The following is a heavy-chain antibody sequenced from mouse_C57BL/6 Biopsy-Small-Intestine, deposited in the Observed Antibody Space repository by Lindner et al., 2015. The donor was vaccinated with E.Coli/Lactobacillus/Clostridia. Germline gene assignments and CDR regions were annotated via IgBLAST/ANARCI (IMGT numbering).Heavy chain of an antibody. CDR1: GFTFSSYA. CDR2: ISDGGSYT. J-gene: IGHJ3*01. V-gene: IGHV5-4*01. CDR3: ARDRATMVTTPFAY. Sequence: VQLQESWGGLVKPGGSLKLSCAASGFTFSSYAMSWVRQTPEKRLEWVATISDGGSYTYYPDNVKGRFTISRDNAKNNLYLQMSHLKSEDTAMYYCARDRATMVTTPFAYWGQGTLVTVSA. D-gene: IGHD2-2*01.